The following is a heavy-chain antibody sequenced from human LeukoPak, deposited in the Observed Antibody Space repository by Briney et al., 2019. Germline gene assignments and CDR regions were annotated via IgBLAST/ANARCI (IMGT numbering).Heavy chain of an antibody. CDR1: GFTFSSHA. V-gene: IGHV3-23*01. Sequence: GGSLRLSCAASGFTFSSHAMTWFRQAPEKGLEWVASIYGGGDATFYADSVRGRFTISRDNSKNALYLQLNSLSADDSAIYYCPKDRTVVPLSYWYFDLWGRGTLVTASS. CDR3: PKDRTVVPLSYWYFDL. J-gene: IGHJ2*01. D-gene: IGHD2/OR15-2a*01. CDR2: IYGGGDAT.